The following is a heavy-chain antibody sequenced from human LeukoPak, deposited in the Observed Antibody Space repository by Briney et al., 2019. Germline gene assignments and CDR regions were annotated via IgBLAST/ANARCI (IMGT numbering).Heavy chain of an antibody. J-gene: IGHJ5*02. CDR2: IIPILGIA. V-gene: IGHV1-69*04. D-gene: IGHD2-2*01. Sequence: SVKVSCKASGYTFTCYYMHWVRQAPGQGLEWMGRIIPILGIANYAQKFQGRVTITADKSTSTAYMELSSLRSEDTAVYYCARDPSDCSSTSCYDNWFDPWGQGTLVTVSS. CDR3: ARDPSDCSSTSCYDNWFDP. CDR1: GYTFTCYY.